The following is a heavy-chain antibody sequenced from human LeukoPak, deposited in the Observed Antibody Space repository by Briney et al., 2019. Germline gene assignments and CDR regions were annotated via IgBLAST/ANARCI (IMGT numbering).Heavy chain of an antibody. V-gene: IGHV4-59*08. D-gene: IGHD1-26*01. J-gene: IGHJ6*02. CDR3: ARFLAGATPYYYYGMDV. CDR1: GGSISSYY. Sequence: SETLSLTCTASGGSISSYYWSWIRQPPGKGLEWIGYIYYSGSTNYNPSLKSRVTISVDTSKNQFSLKLSSVTAADTAVYYCARFLAGATPYYYYGMDVWGQGTTVTVSS. CDR2: IYYSGST.